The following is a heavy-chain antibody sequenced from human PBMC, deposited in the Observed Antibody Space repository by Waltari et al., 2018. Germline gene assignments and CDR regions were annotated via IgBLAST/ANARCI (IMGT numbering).Heavy chain of an antibody. D-gene: IGHD1-26*01. Sequence: QVQLQESGPGLVKPSETLSLTCAVSGYSISSGYYWGWIRQPPGKGLEWIGSIYHSGRTYSNPSLKSRVTISVDTSKNQFSLKLSSVTAADTAVYYCARLGEVGAYYFDYWGQGTLVTVSS. J-gene: IGHJ4*02. CDR2: IYHSGRT. CDR1: GYSISSGYY. V-gene: IGHV4-38-2*01. CDR3: ARLGEVGAYYFDY.